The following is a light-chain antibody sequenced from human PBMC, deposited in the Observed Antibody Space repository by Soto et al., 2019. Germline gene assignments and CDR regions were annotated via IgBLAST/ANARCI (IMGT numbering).Light chain of an antibody. Sequence: QSALTQPRSVSGSPGQSVTISCTGTSSDVGGYKYVSWYQQHPGKVPKLMLYDVSKRPSGVPDRFSGSKSGNAASLTISGLRAEDEADYYCCSYAGSYIYVFGSGTKLTVL. V-gene: IGLV2-11*01. CDR2: DVS. CDR3: CSYAGSYIYV. CDR1: SSDVGGYKY. J-gene: IGLJ1*01.